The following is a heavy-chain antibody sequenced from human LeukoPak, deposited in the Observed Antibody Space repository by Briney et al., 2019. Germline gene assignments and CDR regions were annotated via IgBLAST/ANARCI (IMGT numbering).Heavy chain of an antibody. V-gene: IGHV6-1*01. Sequence: SQTLSLTCAISGDSVSSNSATWYWIRRSPSRGLEWLGRTYYRSKWYNDYAVSVKSRLTINPDTSKNQFSLQLNSVTPEDTAVYYCAREQGEGVDYWGQGTLVTVSS. CDR3: AREQGEGVDY. CDR1: GDSVSSNSAT. D-gene: IGHD3-10*01. J-gene: IGHJ4*02. CDR2: TYYRSKWYN.